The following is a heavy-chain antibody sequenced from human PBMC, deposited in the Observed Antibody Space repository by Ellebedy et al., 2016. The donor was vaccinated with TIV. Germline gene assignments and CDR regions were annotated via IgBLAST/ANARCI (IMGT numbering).Heavy chain of an antibody. D-gene: IGHD3-16*01. J-gene: IGHJ6*02. CDR2: NWDDGSNT. CDR3: TRPRVRSSYYHGMDL. CDR1: GFTFSHYA. V-gene: IGHV3-33*01. Sequence: PGGSLRLSCAASGFTFSHYAMNRVRQAPGKELEWVAVNWDDGSNTYYADSVKGRFSISRDNSKNTLYLQMNSLRAEDTAVYYCTRPRVRSSYYHGMDLWGQGTTIIVSS.